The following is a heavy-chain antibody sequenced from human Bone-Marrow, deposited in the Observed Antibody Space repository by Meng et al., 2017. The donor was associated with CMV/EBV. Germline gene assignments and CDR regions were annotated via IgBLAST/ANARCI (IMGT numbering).Heavy chain of an antibody. Sequence: SETLSLTCAVYGGSFSGYYWSWIRQPPGKGLEWIGEINHSGSTNYNPSLKSRVTISVDTSKNQFSLKLSSVTAADTAVYYCARGEAVYCSSTSCRNHYYYYYGMDVWGQGTTVTVSS. CDR3: ARGEAVYCSSTSCRNHYYYYYGMDV. CDR1: GGSFSGYY. D-gene: IGHD2-2*01. V-gene: IGHV4-34*01. CDR2: INHSGST. J-gene: IGHJ6*02.